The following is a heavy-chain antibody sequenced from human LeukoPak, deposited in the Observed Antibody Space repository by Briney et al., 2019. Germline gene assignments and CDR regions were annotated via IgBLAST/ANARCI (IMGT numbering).Heavy chain of an antibody. D-gene: IGHD6-6*01. CDR2: IYYSVST. Sequence: ASETLSLTCTVSGGSISSSSYCWGWIRQPPGKGLEWIGSIYYSVSTYYNPSLKSRVTISVDTSKNQFSLKLSSVTAADTAVYYCAVIVARRGDYWGQGTLVTVSS. J-gene: IGHJ4*02. V-gene: IGHV4-39*01. CDR1: GGSISSSSYC. CDR3: AVIVARRGDY.